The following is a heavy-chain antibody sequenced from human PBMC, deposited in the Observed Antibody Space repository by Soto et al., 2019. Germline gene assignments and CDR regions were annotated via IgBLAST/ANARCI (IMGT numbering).Heavy chain of an antibody. V-gene: IGHV3-48*02. CDR3: ARAPGIWFGEPHGDYGMDV. CDR2: ISSSSSTI. D-gene: IGHD3-10*01. J-gene: IGHJ6*02. CDR1: VFTFSSYS. Sequence: PRGSLRLSCAASVFTFSSYSMNWVRQAPGKGLEWVSYISSSSSTIYYADYVKGRFTISRDNAKNSLYLQMNSLRDEDTAVYYCARAPGIWFGEPHGDYGMDVWGQGTTVTVSS.